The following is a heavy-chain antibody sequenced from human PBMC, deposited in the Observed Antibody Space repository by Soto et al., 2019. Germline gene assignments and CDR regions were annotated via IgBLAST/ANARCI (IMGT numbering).Heavy chain of an antibody. J-gene: IGHJ4*02. D-gene: IGHD6-19*01. V-gene: IGHV4-39*07. Sequence: SETLSLTCIVSGGSISSSSYYWSWIRQPPGKGLEWIGEINHSGSTNYNPSLKSRVTISVDTSKNQFSLKLSSVTAADTAVYNCARGRGAYSSGWYRRTGDFDYWGQGTLVTVSS. CDR1: GGSISSSSYY. CDR3: ARGRGAYSSGWYRRTGDFDY. CDR2: INHSGST.